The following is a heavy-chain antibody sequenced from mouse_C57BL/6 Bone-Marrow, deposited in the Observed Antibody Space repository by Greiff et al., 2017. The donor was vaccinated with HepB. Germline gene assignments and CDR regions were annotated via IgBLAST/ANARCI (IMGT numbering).Heavy chain of an antibody. CDR1: GYTFTDYA. Sequence: QVQLKQSGPELVRPGVSVKISCKGSGYTFTDYAMHWVKQSHAKSLEWIGVISTYYGDASYNQKFKDKATMTVDKSSSTAYMELARLTSEDSAVYYCARGGTTVVALYYYAMDYWGQGTSITVSS. CDR3: ARGGTTVVALYYYAMDY. J-gene: IGHJ4*01. D-gene: IGHD1-1*01. V-gene: IGHV1-67*01. CDR2: ISTYYGDA.